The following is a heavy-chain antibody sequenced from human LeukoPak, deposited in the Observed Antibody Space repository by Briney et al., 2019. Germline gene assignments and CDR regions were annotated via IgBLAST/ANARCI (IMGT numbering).Heavy chain of an antibody. CDR3: ARDSKTELRCFDWLLLDY. V-gene: IGHV1-18*01. D-gene: IGHD3-9*01. J-gene: IGHJ4*02. CDR1: GYTFTSYG. Sequence: ASVKVSCKASGYTFTSYGISWVRQAPGQGVEWMGWISAYNGNTNYAQKLQGRVTMTTDTSTSTAYMELRSLRSDDTAVYYCARDSKTELRCFDWLLLDYWGQGTLVTVSS. CDR2: ISAYNGNT.